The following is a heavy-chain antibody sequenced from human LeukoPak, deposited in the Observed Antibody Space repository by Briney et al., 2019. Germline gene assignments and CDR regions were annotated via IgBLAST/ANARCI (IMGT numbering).Heavy chain of an antibody. V-gene: IGHV3-7*05. J-gene: IGHJ4*02. CDR2: IKEDGSEK. D-gene: IGHD2-15*01. CDR1: GFTFSAYW. CDR3: ARFRGGTYFDY. Sequence: GGSLRLSCAASGFTFSAYWMTWVRQAPGKGLEWVAKIKEDGSEKYHVDSVKGRFTISRDNAKNSLYLQMNSLRAEDTAVYYCARFRGGTYFDYWGQGTLVTVSS.